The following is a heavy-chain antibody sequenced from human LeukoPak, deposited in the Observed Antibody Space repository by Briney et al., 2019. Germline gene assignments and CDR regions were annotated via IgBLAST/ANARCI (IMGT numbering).Heavy chain of an antibody. CDR2: ISWDGGST. CDR1: GFTFDDYA. J-gene: IGHJ4*02. CDR3: AKEKRGYYYGSGSYLDY. Sequence: GGSLRLSCAASGFTFDDYAMHWVRQAPGKGLELVSLISWDGGSTYYADSVKGRFTISRDNSKNSLYVQMNGLRAEDTALYYCAKEKRGYYYGSGSYLDYWGQGTLVTVSS. V-gene: IGHV3-43D*03. D-gene: IGHD3-10*01.